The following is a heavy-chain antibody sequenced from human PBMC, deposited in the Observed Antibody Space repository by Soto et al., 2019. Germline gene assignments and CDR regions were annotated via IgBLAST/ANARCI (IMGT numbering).Heavy chain of an antibody. CDR1: GDSVSSKSVA. V-gene: IGHV6-1*01. CDR2: TYYRSKWYN. CDR3: ARLVGNSWLDS. D-gene: IGHD2-2*01. J-gene: IGHJ5*01. Sequence: SQTLSLTCAIFGDSVSSKSVAWNWIRQSPSRGLEWLGRTYYRSKWYNDYAVSVKGRITINPDTSNNQFSLQLNSVTPDDTAVYYCARLVGNSWLDSWGQGTLVTVSS.